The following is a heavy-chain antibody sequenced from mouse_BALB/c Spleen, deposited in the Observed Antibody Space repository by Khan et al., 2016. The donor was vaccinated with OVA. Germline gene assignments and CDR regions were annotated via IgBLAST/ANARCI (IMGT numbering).Heavy chain of an antibody. V-gene: IGHV1-77*01. CDR2: IYPGSGST. D-gene: IGHD1-1*01. CDR1: GYTFTDYV. Sequence: QVQLQQSGPELVKPGASVKMSCKASGYTFTDYVINWVKQRTGQGLEWIGDIYPGSGSTYYNEKFKGKAKLTADKSSNTAYMQLSSLTFEDSAVYFCAREGYSVFAYWGQGTLVTVSA. J-gene: IGHJ3*01. CDR3: AREGYSVFAY.